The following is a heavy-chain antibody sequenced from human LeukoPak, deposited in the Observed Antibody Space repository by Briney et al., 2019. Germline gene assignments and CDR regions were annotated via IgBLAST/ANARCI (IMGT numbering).Heavy chain of an antibody. CDR3: ARVISGYCSGDDCWGTFDI. CDR1: GFTFSSYW. D-gene: IGHD2-15*01. V-gene: IGHV3-7*03. J-gene: IGHJ3*02. Sequence: GGSLRLSCAASGFTFSSYWMTWVLQAPGKGLEWVANIKQDGSEKYYVDSVKGRFTISRDNPKNSLYLQMNSLRAADTAVYYCARVISGYCSGDDCWGTFDIWGQGTMVTVSS. CDR2: IKQDGSEK.